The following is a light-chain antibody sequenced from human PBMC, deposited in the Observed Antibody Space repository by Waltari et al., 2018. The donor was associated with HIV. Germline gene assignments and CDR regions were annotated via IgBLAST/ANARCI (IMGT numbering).Light chain of an antibody. Sequence: DIHLTQSPSFLSASVGDRVTITCRASQDSSNSVAWYQQRPGKAPKLLMYSTSTLQSGVPSQFRGSLSRTEFTLTIASLQAEDFATYFCQQLNTYPHTFGQGTKVEI. CDR1: QDSSNS. V-gene: IGKV1-9*01. CDR3: QQLNTYPHT. CDR2: STS. J-gene: IGKJ2*01.